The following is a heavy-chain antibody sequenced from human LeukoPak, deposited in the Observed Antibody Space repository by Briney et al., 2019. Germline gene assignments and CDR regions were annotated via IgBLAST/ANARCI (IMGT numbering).Heavy chain of an antibody. CDR3: ARDRLFAFDI. J-gene: IGHJ3*02. CDR2: ISGSSSTI. Sequence: PGGSLRLSCAASGFTFSFSSYGMNGVRQAPGKGLEWVSYISGSSSTIYADSVKGRFTISRDNAQNSLYLQMNSLRDEDTAVYYCARDRLFAFDIWGQGTVVTVSS. CDR1: GFTFSFSSYG. V-gene: IGHV3-48*02.